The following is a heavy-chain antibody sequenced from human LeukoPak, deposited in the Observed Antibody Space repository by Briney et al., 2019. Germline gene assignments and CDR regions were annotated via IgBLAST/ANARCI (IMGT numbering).Heavy chain of an antibody. Sequence: SETLSLTCAVYGGSFSGYYWCWIRQPPGKGLEWIGEINHSGSTNYNPSLKSRVTISVDTSKNQFSLKLSSVTAADTAVYYCARGHDLGYCSSTSCSDAFDIWGQGTMVTVSS. CDR2: INHSGST. D-gene: IGHD2-2*01. CDR3: ARGHDLGYCSSTSCSDAFDI. J-gene: IGHJ3*02. V-gene: IGHV4-34*01. CDR1: GGSFSGYY.